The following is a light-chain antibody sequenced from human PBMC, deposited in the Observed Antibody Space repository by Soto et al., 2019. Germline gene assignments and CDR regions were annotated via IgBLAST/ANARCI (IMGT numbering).Light chain of an antibody. CDR1: QSVTTN. V-gene: IGKV3-11*01. CDR2: DIS. CDR3: QQRATWPPLIT. J-gene: IGKJ3*01. Sequence: EIVLTQSPATLSLSPGERATLSCRTSQSVTTNFAWYQQKPGQAPRLLIYDISNRATGIPDRFSGSGSGTDFTLTISSLEPEDFAVYDCQQRATWPPLITVGPGTKVDIK.